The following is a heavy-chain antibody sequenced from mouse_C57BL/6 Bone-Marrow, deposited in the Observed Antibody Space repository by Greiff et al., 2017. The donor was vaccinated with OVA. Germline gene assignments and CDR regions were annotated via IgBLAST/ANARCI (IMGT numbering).Heavy chain of an antibody. Sequence: EVQLQQSGAELVKPGASVKLSCTASGFNIKDYYMHWVKQRTEQGLEWIGRIDPEDGETKYAPKFKGKATITADTSSNTAYLQLSSLTSEDTAVYYCARSGGIYYGNYNYAMDYWGQGTSVTVSS. CDR3: ARSGGIYYGNYNYAMDY. V-gene: IGHV14-2*01. CDR2: IDPEDGET. D-gene: IGHD2-1*01. J-gene: IGHJ4*01. CDR1: GFNIKDYY.